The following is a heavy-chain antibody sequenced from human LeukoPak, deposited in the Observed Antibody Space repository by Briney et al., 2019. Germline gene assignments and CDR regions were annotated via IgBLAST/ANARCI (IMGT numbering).Heavy chain of an antibody. CDR2: IYHSGST. CDR3: ARSPRYCSGGSCYSEDAFDI. V-gene: IGHV4-30-2*01. CDR1: GGSISSGGYS. D-gene: IGHD2-15*01. J-gene: IGHJ3*02. Sequence: SQTLSLTCAVSGGSISSGGYSWSWIRQPPGKGLEWIVYIYHSGSTYYNPSLKSRVTISVNRSKNQFSLKLSSVTAADTAVYYCARSPRYCSGGSCYSEDAFDIWGQGTMVTVSS.